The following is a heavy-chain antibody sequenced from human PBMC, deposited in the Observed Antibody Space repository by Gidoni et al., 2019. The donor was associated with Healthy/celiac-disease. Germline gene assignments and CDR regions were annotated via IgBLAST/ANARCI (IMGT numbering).Heavy chain of an antibody. CDR2: ISSSGSTI. J-gene: IGHJ6*02. D-gene: IGHD5-12*01. V-gene: IGHV3-11*01. CDR1: GFPFSAYY. CDR3: ARVMRKVEMATIRPNYYYGMDV. Sequence: QVQLVESGGGLVKHGGSLRLSCAAPGFPFSAYYLSWNRPAPGKGLEWVSYISSSGSTIYYADSVKGRFTISRDNAKNSLYLQMNSLRAEDTAVYYCARVMRKVEMATIRPNYYYGMDVWGQGTTVTVSS.